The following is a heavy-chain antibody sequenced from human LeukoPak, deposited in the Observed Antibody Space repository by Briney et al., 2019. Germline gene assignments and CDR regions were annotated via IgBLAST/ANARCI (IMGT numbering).Heavy chain of an antibody. D-gene: IGHD3-22*01. J-gene: IGHJ6*02. Sequence: SETLSLTCTVSGGSIRSSYYYWGWIRQPPGKGLEWIGSIYDSGSTYYNPSLKSRVTISVDTSKNQFSLKLNSVTAADTAVYYCARSSGYLLDYYYGMDVWGQGTTVTVSS. CDR2: IYDSGST. V-gene: IGHV4-39*01. CDR3: ARSSGYLLDYYYGMDV. CDR1: GGSIRSSYYY.